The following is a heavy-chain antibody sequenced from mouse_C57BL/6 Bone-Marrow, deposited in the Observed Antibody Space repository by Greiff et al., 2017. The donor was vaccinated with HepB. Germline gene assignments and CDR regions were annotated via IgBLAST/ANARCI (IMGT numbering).Heavy chain of an antibody. J-gene: IGHJ4*01. CDR2: INPKNGGT. Sequence: EVQLQQSGPELVKPGASVKISCKASGYTFTNYYMNWVKQSHGKSLEWIGEINPKNGGTSYNQKFKGKATLPVDKSSSTAYMELRSLTSEDSAVYYCAESVYYYERGYAMDYWGQGTSVTVSS. CDR1: GYTFTNYY. V-gene: IGHV1-26*01. CDR3: AESVYYYERGYAMDY. D-gene: IGHD1-1*01.